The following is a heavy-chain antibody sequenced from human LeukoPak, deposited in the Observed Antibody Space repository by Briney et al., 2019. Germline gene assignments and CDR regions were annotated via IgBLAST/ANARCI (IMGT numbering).Heavy chain of an antibody. CDR1: GFTFAPIS. CDR3: AKDVAPDSGWDLDY. V-gene: IGHV3-23*01. D-gene: IGHD6-19*01. Sequence: GGSLRLSCAASGFTFAPISLTWFRRVQGKGLRWSQIIYNSGAKTFYADSVKGRFTISRDNSKNTLYLQMNSLRVEDTAVYYCAKDVAPDSGWDLDYWDQGTLVTVSS. J-gene: IGHJ4*02. CDR2: IYNSGAKT.